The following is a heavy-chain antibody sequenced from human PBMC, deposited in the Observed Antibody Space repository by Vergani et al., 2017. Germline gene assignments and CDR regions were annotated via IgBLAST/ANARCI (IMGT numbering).Heavy chain of an antibody. CDR1: GGSISSYY. J-gene: IGHJ5*02. CDR2: IYYSGST. Sequence: QVQLQESGPGLVKPSETLSLTCTVSGGSISSYYWSWIRQPPGKGLEWIGYIYYSGSTNYNPSLKSRVTISVDTSKNQFSLKLSYVTAADTAVYYCASLQTRYCSSTSCYDWFDPWGQGTLVTVSS. D-gene: IGHD2-2*01. CDR3: ASLQTRYCSSTSCYDWFDP. V-gene: IGHV4-59*01.